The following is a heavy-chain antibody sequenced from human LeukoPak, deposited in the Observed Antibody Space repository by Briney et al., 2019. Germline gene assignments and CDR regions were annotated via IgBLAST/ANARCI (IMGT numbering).Heavy chain of an antibody. J-gene: IGHJ6*02. CDR2: MYTSGST. V-gene: IGHV4-4*07. Sequence: SETLSLTCTVSGGSISSYYWSWIRQPAGKGLEWIGRMYTSGSTNYNPSLKSRVTMSVDTSKNQFSLKLSSVTAADTAVYYCARDYYGSGSYYSYYYGMGVWGQGTTVTVSS. CDR1: GGSISSYY. CDR3: ARDYYGSGSYYSYYYGMGV. D-gene: IGHD3-10*01.